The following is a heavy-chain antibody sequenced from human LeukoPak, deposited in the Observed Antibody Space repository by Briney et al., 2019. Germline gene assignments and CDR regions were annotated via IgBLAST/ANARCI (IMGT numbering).Heavy chain of an antibody. Sequence: SETLSLTCTVSGGSISSSSYYWGWIRQPPGKGLEWIGSIYYSGSTYYNPSLKSRVTISVDTSKNQFSLKLSSVTAADTAVYYCARREVSPTRPVDYWGQGTLVTVSS. CDR3: ARREVSPTRPVDY. CDR1: GGSISSSSYY. V-gene: IGHV4-39*01. J-gene: IGHJ4*02. CDR2: IYYSGST.